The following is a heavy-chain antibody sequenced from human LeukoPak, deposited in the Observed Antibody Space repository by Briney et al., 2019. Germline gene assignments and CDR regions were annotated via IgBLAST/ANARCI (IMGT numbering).Heavy chain of an antibody. J-gene: IGHJ4*02. D-gene: IGHD5-18*01. CDR3: ARDIADTAMVYYFDY. CDR2: INPNSGGT. CDR1: GYTFTGYY. V-gene: IGHV1-2*02. Sequence: GASVKVSCKASGYTFTGYYMHSVRQAPGQGLEWMGWINPNSGGTKYAQKFQGRVTMTRDTSIKTAYMEVSRLRSDDTAVYYCARDIADTAMVYYFDYWGQATLVTVSS.